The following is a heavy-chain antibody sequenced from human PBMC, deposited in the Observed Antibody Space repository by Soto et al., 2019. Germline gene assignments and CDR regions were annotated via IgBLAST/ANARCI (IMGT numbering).Heavy chain of an antibody. D-gene: IGHD6-6*01. CDR3: ARVIADRGNYYGMDV. CDR2: IHYSGST. CDR1: GVSINAYY. Sequence: GPGPGTPSETLSLTCAVSGVSINAYYWSWIRQPPGKGLEWIGYIHYSGSTNYNPSLKSRVTISVDTSENQFSLKLSSVTAADTAVYYCARVIADRGNYYGMDVWGQGTTVTVSS. V-gene: IGHV4-59*01. J-gene: IGHJ6*02.